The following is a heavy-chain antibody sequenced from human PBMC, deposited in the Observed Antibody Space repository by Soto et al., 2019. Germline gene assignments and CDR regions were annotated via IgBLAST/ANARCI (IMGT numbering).Heavy chain of an antibody. CDR1: GFTFRTYG. CDR3: AAYCYTMTCTHFHGYS. Sequence: SLSLSWAASGFTFRTYGMHLVRQAPGKGLEWVALVWFDGSDKYSSDSVKGRFTISRDNAKNALYLQMNSLRVEDTAVYYCAAYCYTMTCTHFHGYSWGQGTPVTVSS. CDR2: VWFDGSDK. V-gene: IGHV3-33*01. J-gene: IGHJ5*02. D-gene: IGHD3-16*02.